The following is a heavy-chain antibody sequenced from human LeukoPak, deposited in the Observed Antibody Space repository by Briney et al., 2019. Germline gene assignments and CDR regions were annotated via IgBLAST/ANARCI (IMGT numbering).Heavy chain of an antibody. J-gene: IGHJ4*02. Sequence: PSETLSLTCTVSGGSISDYYWTWIRQPPEKGLEWIGYIHSIGGTNYNPSLKSRVTISVDTSKNQFSLKLSSVTAADTAFYYCARGTTAGAGRLDFWGQGTLVTVSS. CDR2: IHSIGGT. D-gene: IGHD6-13*01. CDR1: GGSISDYY. CDR3: ARGTTAGAGRLDF. V-gene: IGHV4-59*01.